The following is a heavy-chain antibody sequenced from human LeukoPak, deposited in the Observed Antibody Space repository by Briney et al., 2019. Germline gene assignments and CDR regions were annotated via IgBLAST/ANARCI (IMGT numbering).Heavy chain of an antibody. D-gene: IGHD2-21*02. CDR3: AKGRSKYCGGDCYDWFDP. V-gene: IGHV3-23*01. J-gene: IGHJ5*02. CDR1: GFTFSSYA. CDR2: ISGSGGST. Sequence: GSLRLSCAASGFTFSSYAMSWVRQAPGKGLEWVSAISGSGGSTYYADSVKGRFTISRDNSKNTLYLQMNSLRAEDTAVYYCAKGRSKYCGGDCYDWFDPWGQGTLVTVSS.